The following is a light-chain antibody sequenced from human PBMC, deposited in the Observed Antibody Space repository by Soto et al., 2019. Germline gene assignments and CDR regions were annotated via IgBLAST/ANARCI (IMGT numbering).Light chain of an antibody. CDR1: NIGIKS. Sequence: SYELTQPPSVSVAPGQTARITCGGNNIGIKSVHWYQQKPGQAPVLVVYDDGDRTTGIPERFSGSKSGNTATLTTSRVEAGDEADYYCQVWDTNNPVIFGGGTKLTVL. CDR3: QVWDTNNPVI. J-gene: IGLJ2*01. V-gene: IGLV3-21*02. CDR2: DDG.